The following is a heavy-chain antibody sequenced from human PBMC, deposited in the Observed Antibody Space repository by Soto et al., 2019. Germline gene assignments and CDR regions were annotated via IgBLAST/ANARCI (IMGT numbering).Heavy chain of an antibody. CDR1: GFTFSNYA. J-gene: IGHJ6*02. D-gene: IGHD6-13*01. Sequence: GGSLRLSCAVSGFTFSNYAMSWVRQAPGKGLEWVSAISGRGDRTYYADSVEGRFTISRDNSKNTLYLQMNSLRAEDTAVYYCAKAGYSSSWYYGMDVWGQGTTVTVSS. V-gene: IGHV3-23*01. CDR2: ISGRGDRT. CDR3: AKAGYSSSWYYGMDV.